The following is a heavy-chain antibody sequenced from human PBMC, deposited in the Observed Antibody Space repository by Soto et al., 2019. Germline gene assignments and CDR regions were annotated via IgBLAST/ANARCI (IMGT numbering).Heavy chain of an antibody. V-gene: IGHV3-13*04. CDR3: ARGWLRRGYLDY. CDR2: IGTAADT. CDR1: GFTFRTND. D-gene: IGHD5-12*01. Sequence: EEQLVESGGGLVQPGGSLRLSCAASGFTFRTNDMHWVRQAPGKGLEWVAGIGTAADTYYPDSVKGRFTISRDNAKSSLCLLMKSLRAGDTAVYYCARGWLRRGYLDYWGQGTLVTVSS. J-gene: IGHJ4*02.